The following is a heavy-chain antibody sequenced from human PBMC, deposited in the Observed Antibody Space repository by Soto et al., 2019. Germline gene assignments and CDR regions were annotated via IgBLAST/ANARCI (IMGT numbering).Heavy chain of an antibody. V-gene: IGHV4-39*01. J-gene: IGHJ4*02. CDR3: ARNDLALAGDVDY. CDR1: GGSISSPIYY. Sequence: LCGGSISSPIYYWGWIRQPPGKGLEWIGSIYYSGSTYYNPSLTSRVTISVDTSKNQFSLRLSSVTAADTAVYYCARNDLALAGDVDYWGQGTLVTVSS. D-gene: IGHD6-19*01. CDR2: IYYSGST.